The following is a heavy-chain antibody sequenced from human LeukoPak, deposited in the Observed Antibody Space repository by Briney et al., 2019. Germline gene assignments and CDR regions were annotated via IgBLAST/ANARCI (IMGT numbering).Heavy chain of an antibody. Sequence: SETLSLTCAVYGGSFGGYYWSWIRQPPGKGLEWIGEINHSGSTNYNPSLKSRVTISVDTSKNQFSLKLSSVTAADTAVYYCARMQQRMLDYWGQGTLVTVSS. CDR1: GGSFGGYY. CDR3: ARMQQRMLDY. V-gene: IGHV4-34*01. J-gene: IGHJ4*02. D-gene: IGHD6-13*01. CDR2: INHSGST.